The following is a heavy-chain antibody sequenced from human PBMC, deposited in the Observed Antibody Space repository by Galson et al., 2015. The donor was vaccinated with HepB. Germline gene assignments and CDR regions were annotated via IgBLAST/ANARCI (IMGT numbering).Heavy chain of an antibody. CDR3: GRYRRLGGIYEEH. CDR1: GLTFSTYW. D-gene: IGHD3-16*01. J-gene: IGHJ1*01. Sequence: SLRLSCADSGLTFSTYWMHWVRQAPGKGLVWVSRINSDGSTTNYADSVKGRFTISRDNAKNTLYLQMNSLRADDTAVYYCGRYRRLGGIYEEHWGQGTLVTVSS. CDR2: INSDGSTT. V-gene: IGHV3-74*01.